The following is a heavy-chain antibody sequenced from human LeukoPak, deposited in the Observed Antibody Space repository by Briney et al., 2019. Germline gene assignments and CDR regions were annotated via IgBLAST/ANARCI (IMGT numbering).Heavy chain of an antibody. D-gene: IGHD2-2*01. V-gene: IGHV3-30*18. Sequence: PGGSLRLSCAVSGFKFDDYAMHWVRQAPGKGLEWVAVISYDGSNKYYADSVKGRFTISRDNSKNTLYLQMNSLRAEDTAVYYCAKDLGRDCSSTSCYYYYGMDVWGQGTTVTVSS. CDR1: GFKFDDYA. CDR3: AKDLGRDCSSTSCYYYYGMDV. J-gene: IGHJ6*02. CDR2: ISYDGSNK.